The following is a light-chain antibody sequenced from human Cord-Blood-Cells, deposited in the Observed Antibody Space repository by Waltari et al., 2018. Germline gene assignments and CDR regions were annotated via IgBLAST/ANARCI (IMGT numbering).Light chain of an antibody. V-gene: IGLV2-14*01. CDR3: SSYTSSSTLEWV. J-gene: IGLJ3*02. CDR1: SSDVGGYNY. Sequence: QSALTQPASVSGSPGQSITISCTGTSSDVGGYNYVSWYQKHPGKAPKLMICDVSNRPSGVSNRFSGSKSGNTASLTISGLQAEDEADYYCSSYTSSSTLEWVFGGGTKLTVL. CDR2: DVS.